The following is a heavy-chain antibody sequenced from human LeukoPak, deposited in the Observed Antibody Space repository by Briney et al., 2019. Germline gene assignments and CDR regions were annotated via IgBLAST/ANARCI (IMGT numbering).Heavy chain of an antibody. J-gene: IGHJ3*02. Sequence: SVKVSCKASGYTFTSYGIIWVRQAPGQGLEWMGRIIPIFGTANYAQKFQGRVTITTDESTSTAYMELSSLRSEDTAVYYCAREEDEYSSGWYDAFDIWGQGTMVTVSS. V-gene: IGHV1-69*05. CDR2: IIPIFGTA. CDR3: AREEDEYSSGWYDAFDI. CDR1: GYTFTSYG. D-gene: IGHD6-19*01.